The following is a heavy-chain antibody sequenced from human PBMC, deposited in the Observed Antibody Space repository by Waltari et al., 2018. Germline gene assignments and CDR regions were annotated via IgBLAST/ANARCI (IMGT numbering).Heavy chain of an antibody. V-gene: IGHV1-2*04. CDR3: ARGYDSSGYPLDY. Sequence: QVQLVQSGAEVKKPGASVKVSCKASGSNFTGYYMHWVRQAPGQGLEWMGWINPNSGGTNYAQKFQGWVTMTRDTSISTAYMELSRLRSDDTAVYYCARGYDSSGYPLDYWGQGTLVTVSS. CDR1: GSNFTGYY. J-gene: IGHJ4*02. D-gene: IGHD3-22*01. CDR2: INPNSGGT.